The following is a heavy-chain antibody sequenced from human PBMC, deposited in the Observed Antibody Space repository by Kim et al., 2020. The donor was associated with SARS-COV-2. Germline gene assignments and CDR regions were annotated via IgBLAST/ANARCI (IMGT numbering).Heavy chain of an antibody. CDR1: EFSFSTYA. CDR3: AKDGYSGSQSYYFDC. Sequence: GGSLRLSCEASEFSFSTYAMSWVRQAPGRGLEWVSVISGSGGTAYYADSVKGRFTISRDNSKNMLDLQIDNLRAEDTAVYYCAKDGYSGSQSYYFDCWGQGIRVTVSP. V-gene: IGHV3-23*01. J-gene: IGHJ4*02. CDR2: ISGSGGTA. D-gene: IGHD1-26*01.